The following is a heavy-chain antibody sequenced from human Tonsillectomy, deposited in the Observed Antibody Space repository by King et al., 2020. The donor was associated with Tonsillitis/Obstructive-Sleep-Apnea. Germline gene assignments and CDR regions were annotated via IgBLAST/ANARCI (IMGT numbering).Heavy chain of an antibody. CDR3: AGHYGDYWYFDL. J-gene: IGHJ2*01. CDR2: IYYSGST. CDR1: GGSISSSSYY. D-gene: IGHD4-17*01. V-gene: IGHV4-39*01. Sequence: QLQESGPGLVKPSETLSLTCTVSGGSISSSSYYWGWIRQPPGKGLEWIGSIYYSGSTYYNPSLKSRVTISVDTSKNQFSLKLSSVTAADTAVYYCAGHYGDYWYFDLWGRGTLVTVSS.